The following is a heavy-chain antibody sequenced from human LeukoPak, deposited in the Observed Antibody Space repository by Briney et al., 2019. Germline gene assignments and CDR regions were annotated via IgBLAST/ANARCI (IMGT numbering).Heavy chain of an antibody. Sequence: GGSLRLSCAASGFIFRNYAMSWVRQAPGKGLEWVSAISGSGGSTYYADSVKGRFTISRDNSKNTLYLQMNSLRAEDTAVYYCAKDWGIAAAGTDYWGQGTLVTVSS. CDR1: GFIFRNYA. CDR3: AKDWGIAAAGTDY. V-gene: IGHV3-23*01. CDR2: ISGSGGST. J-gene: IGHJ4*02. D-gene: IGHD6-13*01.